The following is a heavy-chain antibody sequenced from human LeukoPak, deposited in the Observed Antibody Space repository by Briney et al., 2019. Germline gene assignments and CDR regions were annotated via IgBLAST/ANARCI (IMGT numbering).Heavy chain of an antibody. V-gene: IGHV1-2*02. J-gene: IGHJ6*02. D-gene: IGHD4/OR15-4a*01. Sequence: GASVKVSCKASGYTFTGYYMHWVRQAPGQGLEWMGWINPNSGGTNYAQKFQGRVTMTRDTSISTAYMGLSRLRSDDTAVYYCARDPRHLTPYYGMDVRGQGTTVTVSS. CDR3: ARDPRHLTPYYGMDV. CDR1: GYTFTGYY. CDR2: INPNSGGT.